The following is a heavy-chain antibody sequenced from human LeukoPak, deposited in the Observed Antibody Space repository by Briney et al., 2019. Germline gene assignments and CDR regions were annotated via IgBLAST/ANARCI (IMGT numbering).Heavy chain of an antibody. CDR1: GFSFSSYG. J-gene: IGHJ4*02. Sequence: GGSLRLSCVASGFSFSSYGMHWVRRAPGKGLEWMAFIRFDGSEKYYADSVKGRFTIFRDYSKNTLFLQMSSLRPEDTAVYYCALGKNFGYHYFDFWGQGALVTVSS. CDR2: IRFDGSEK. D-gene: IGHD2-2*03. CDR3: ALGKNFGYHYFDF. V-gene: IGHV3-30*02.